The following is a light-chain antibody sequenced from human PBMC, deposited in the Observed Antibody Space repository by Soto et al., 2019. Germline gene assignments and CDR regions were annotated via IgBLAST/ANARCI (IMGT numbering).Light chain of an antibody. CDR2: WAS. CDR3: QQYFTTPYT. J-gene: IGKJ2*01. V-gene: IGKV4-1*01. CDR1: RSVFYNSNNKNY. Sequence: DIVMTQSPESLAVSLGERATINCKSSRSVFYNSNNKNYLAWYQQKPEQSPKLLLYWASTRESGVPDRFSGGGSVTDFTLTISSLQAEDVAVYFCQQYFTTPYTFGQGTKVEIK.